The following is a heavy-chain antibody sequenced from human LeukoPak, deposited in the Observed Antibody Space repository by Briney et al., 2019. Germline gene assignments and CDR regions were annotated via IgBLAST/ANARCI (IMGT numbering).Heavy chain of an antibody. D-gene: IGHD6-6*01. J-gene: IGHJ5*02. CDR3: AMGGITTRRFDP. V-gene: IGHV3-23*01. CDR2: ISGNGGST. CDR1: GFTFSSYA. Sequence: GGSLRLSCAGSGFTFSSYAMSWVHQAPGKGLEWVSAISGNGGSTYYADSVKGRFTISRDNSKNTLYLQMNSLRVEDTAVYYCAMGGITTRRFDPWGQGTLVTVSS.